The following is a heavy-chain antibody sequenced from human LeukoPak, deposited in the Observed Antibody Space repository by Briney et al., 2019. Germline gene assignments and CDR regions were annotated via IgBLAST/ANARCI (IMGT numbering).Heavy chain of an antibody. V-gene: IGHV5-51*01. CDR2: IHPVDSDT. CDR3: ARRTGSGTYYSLFFDY. Sequence: GESLKISCKASGYRFTAYWIGWVRHMPGKGLEWMGVIHPVDSDTTYSPSFQGQVTISADKSNNIAYLEWDSLKASDSGTYYCARRTGSGTYYSLFFDYWGQGALVTVSS. J-gene: IGHJ4*02. D-gene: IGHD1-26*01. CDR1: GYRFTAYW.